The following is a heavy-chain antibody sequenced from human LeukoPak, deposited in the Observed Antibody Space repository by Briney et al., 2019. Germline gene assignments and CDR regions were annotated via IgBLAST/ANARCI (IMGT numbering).Heavy chain of an antibody. CDR1: GYTFTSYA. Sequence: ASVKVSCKASGYTFTSYAMNWVRQAPGQGLEWMGWINTNTGNPTYAQGFTGRFVFSLDTSVSTAYLQISSLKAEDTAVYYCARKISSWQYNWFDPWGQGTLVTVSS. J-gene: IGHJ5*02. D-gene: IGHD6-13*01. V-gene: IGHV7-4-1*02. CDR2: INTNTGNP. CDR3: ARKISSWQYNWFDP.